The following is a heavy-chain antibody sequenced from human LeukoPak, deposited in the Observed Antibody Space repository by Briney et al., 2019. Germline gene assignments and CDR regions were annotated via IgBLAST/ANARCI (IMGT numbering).Heavy chain of an antibody. D-gene: IGHD3-3*01. V-gene: IGHV1-8*01. CDR3: TRAWSGGSDAFDI. J-gene: IGHJ3*02. CDR1: GYTFSNYD. CDR2: MNPSSGNT. Sequence: GASVKVSCKASGYTFSNYDINWVRRATGQGLEWMGWMNPSSGNTGYAQKFQGRVTVTWSTSMTTAYMELSSLRSEDTAMYYCTRAWSGGSDAFDIWGQGTMVTVSS.